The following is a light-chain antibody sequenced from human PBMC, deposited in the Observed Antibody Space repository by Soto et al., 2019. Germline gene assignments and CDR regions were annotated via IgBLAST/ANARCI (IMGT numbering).Light chain of an antibody. CDR3: QQYNSYLNT. CDR2: DAS. CDR1: KSISYW. J-gene: IGKJ2*01. Sequence: DIQITQSPSTLSAFVGDRVTINCRASKSISYWLAWYQQKPGKAPILLIYDASDLESGVPSRFSGSGSGTEFTLTISSLQPDDSATYYCQQYNSYLNTFGQGTKLELK. V-gene: IGKV1-5*01.